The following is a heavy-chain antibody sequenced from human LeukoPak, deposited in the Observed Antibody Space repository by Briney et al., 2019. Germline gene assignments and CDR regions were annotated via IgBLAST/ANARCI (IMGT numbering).Heavy chain of an antibody. Sequence: PSETLSPTCAVYGGSFSGYYWSWIRQPPGKGLEWIGEINHSGSTNYNPSLKSRVTISVDTSKNQFSLKLSSVTAADTAVYYCARVDWHSTKPPYYYYYGMDVWGQGTTVTVSS. CDR2: INHSGST. CDR1: GGSFSGYY. D-gene: IGHD2-2*01. V-gene: IGHV4-34*01. CDR3: ARVDWHSTKPPYYYYYGMDV. J-gene: IGHJ6*02.